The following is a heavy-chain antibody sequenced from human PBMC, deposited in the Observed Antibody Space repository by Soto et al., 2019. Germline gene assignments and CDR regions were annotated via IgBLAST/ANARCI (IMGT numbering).Heavy chain of an antibody. Sequence: SETLSLTCAVSGGSFSGYYWSLIRQPPGKGLEWIGSMDYSGSTYYNPSLRSRVTISVDTSKNQFSLKLTSLTAADTAVYYCAISYYGSGRLDPFDYWGQGTLVTVSS. V-gene: IGHV4-34*01. CDR1: GGSFSGYY. J-gene: IGHJ4*02. CDR3: AISYYGSGRLDPFDY. D-gene: IGHD3-10*01. CDR2: MDYSGST.